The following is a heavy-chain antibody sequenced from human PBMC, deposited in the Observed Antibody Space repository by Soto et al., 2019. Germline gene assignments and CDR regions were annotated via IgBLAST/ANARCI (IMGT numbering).Heavy chain of an antibody. CDR2: INHSGST. CDR3: ARSVVVAATITAHYYYYMDV. J-gene: IGHJ6*03. D-gene: IGHD2-15*01. Sequence: PSETLSLTCAVYGGSFSGYYWSWIRQPPGKGLEWIGEINHSGSTNYNPSLKSRVTISVDTSKNQFSLKLSSVTAADTAVYYCARSVVVAATITAHYYYYMDVWGKGTTVTVSS. CDR1: GGSFSGYY. V-gene: IGHV4-34*01.